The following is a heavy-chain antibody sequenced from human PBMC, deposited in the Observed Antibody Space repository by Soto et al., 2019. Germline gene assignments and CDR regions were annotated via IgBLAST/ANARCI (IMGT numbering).Heavy chain of an antibody. CDR3: ARRHDFWSGYHFDY. Sequence: PGESLKISCKGSGYNFNTYWIDWVRQVPGKGLEWMGIIYPGDSDTRYSPSFQGQVTISADKSISTAYLQWSSLKASDTAMYYCARRHDFWSGYHFDYWGQGTLVTVSS. V-gene: IGHV5-51*01. J-gene: IGHJ4*02. CDR2: IYPGDSDT. CDR1: GYNFNTYW. D-gene: IGHD3-3*01.